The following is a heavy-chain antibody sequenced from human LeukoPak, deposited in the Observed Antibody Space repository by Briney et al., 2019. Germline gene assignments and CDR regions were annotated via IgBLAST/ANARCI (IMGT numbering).Heavy chain of an antibody. V-gene: IGHV3-66*01. CDR3: ARGDYYDSSGYYFLDY. D-gene: IGHD3-22*01. CDR1: GFTVSSNH. Sequence: GGSLRLSCAASGFTVSSNHMSWVRQAPGKGLEWVSVIYSGGSTYYADSVKGRFTISRDNSKNTLYLQMNSLRAEDTAVYYCARGDYYDSSGYYFLDYWGQGTLVTVSS. CDR2: IYSGGST. J-gene: IGHJ4*02.